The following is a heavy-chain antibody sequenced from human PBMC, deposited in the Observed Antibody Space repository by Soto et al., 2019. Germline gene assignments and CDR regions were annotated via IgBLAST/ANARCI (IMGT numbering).Heavy chain of an antibody. CDR3: ARDLKFEQADY. Sequence: SESLSHTCAVYGGYFIGYCWGWIRQPSGKGLEWIGRIYTSGSTNYNPSLKSRVTMSEDTSKNQFSLKLSSVTAADTAVYYCARDLKFEQADYWGQGSQVTVSS. V-gene: IGHV4-4*07. D-gene: IGHD3-10*01. CDR1: GGYFIGYC. J-gene: IGHJ4*02. CDR2: IYTSGST.